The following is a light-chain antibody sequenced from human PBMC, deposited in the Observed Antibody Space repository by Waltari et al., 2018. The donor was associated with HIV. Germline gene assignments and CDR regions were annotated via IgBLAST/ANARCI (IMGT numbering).Light chain of an antibody. CDR2: RNN. V-gene: IGLV1-47*01. Sequence: QSVLTQPPSASGTPGQSVTITCSGSSSNIGSNFVYWYQQVPGTAPKLLISRNNQRPSGVPDRFSGSKSGTSASLAISGLRAEDEADYYCAAWDDSLSGGVFGGGTKLTVL. CDR1: SSNIGSNF. CDR3: AAWDDSLSGGV. J-gene: IGLJ2*01.